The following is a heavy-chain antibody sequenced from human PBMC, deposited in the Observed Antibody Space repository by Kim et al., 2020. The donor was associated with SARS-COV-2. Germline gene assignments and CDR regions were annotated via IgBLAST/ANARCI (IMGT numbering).Heavy chain of an antibody. Sequence: KGRFTISRDNAKNSLYLQMNSLRADDTAVYYCARQASITIFGVVISTYFDYWGQGTLVTVSS. CDR3: ARQASITIFGVVISTYFDY. V-gene: IGHV3-11*06. J-gene: IGHJ4*02. D-gene: IGHD3-3*01.